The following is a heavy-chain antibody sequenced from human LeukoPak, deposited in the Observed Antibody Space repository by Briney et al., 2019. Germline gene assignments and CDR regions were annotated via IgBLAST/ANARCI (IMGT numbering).Heavy chain of an antibody. CDR1: GGSISNDY. J-gene: IGHJ3*01. D-gene: IGHD2-2*01. Sequence: SETLSLTCTVSGGSISNDYWSWIRQSPEKGLEWIGHIYYSGSTNYNPSLKSRVTISVDTSQNQFSLKLSSVTAADSAVYYCARLGSSTRWGQGTMVTVSS. CDR3: ARLGSSTR. V-gene: IGHV4-59*08. CDR2: IYYSGST.